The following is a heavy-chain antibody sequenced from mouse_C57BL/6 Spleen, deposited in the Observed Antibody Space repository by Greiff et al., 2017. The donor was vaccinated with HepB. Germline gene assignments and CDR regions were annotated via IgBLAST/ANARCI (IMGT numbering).Heavy chain of an antibody. CDR2: IYPGDGDT. CDR3: ARRGGYYPFDY. D-gene: IGHD2-3*01. J-gene: IGHJ2*01. V-gene: IGHV1-80*01. Sequence: VKLMESGAELVKPGASVKISCKASGYAFSSYWMNWVKQRPGKGLEWIGQIYPGDGDTNYNGTVKGKATLTADKSSSTAYMQLSSLTSEDSAVYFCARRGGYYPFDYWGQGTTLTVSS. CDR1: GYAFSSYW.